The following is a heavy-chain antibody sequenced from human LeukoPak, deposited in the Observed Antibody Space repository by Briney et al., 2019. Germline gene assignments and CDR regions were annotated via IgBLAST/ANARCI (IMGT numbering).Heavy chain of an antibody. V-gene: IGHV4-38-2*01. J-gene: IGHJ5*02. CDR1: GFTFSDYY. CDR3: AISNNWFDP. D-gene: IGHD6-13*01. CDR2: IYYSGST. Sequence: PGGSLRLSCAASGFTFSDYYMSWIRQPPGKGLEWIGSIYYSGSTYYNPSLKSRVTISVDTSKNQFSLKLSSVTAADTAVYYCAISNNWFDPWGQGTLVTVSS.